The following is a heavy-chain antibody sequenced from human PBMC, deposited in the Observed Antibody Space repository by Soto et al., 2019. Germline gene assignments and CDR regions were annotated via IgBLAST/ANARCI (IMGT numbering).Heavy chain of an antibody. CDR2: INHSGST. V-gene: IGHV4-34*01. CDR1: GGSFSGYY. Sequence: QVQLQQWGAGLLKPSETLSLTCAVYGGSFSGYYWSWIRQPPGKGLEWIGEINHSGSTNYNPSHKSRVTISVDTSKNQFSLKLSSVTAADTAVYYCARGAGYSSSWYLDMVPYGYWGQGTLVTVSS. D-gene: IGHD6-13*01. J-gene: IGHJ4*02. CDR3: ARGAGYSSSWYLDMVPYGY.